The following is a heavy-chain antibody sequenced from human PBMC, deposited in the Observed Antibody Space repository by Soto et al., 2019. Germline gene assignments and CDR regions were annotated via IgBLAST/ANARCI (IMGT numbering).Heavy chain of an antibody. V-gene: IGHV1-18*01. Sequence: QVQLVQSGAEVKRPGASVKVSCRASGYVFNTYGLSWVRQAPGQGLEWMGWITASSADTNYAQKFKGRVTMTIDPSTNRPYMELRSLRSDATALYFCARDGSLAGKYEYWGQGTLVTVSS. CDR3: ARDGSLAGKYEY. CDR2: ITASSADT. CDR1: GYVFNTYG. D-gene: IGHD6-13*01. J-gene: IGHJ4*02.